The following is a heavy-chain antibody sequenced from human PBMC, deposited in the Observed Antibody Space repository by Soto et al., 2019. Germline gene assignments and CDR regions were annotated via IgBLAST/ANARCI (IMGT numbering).Heavy chain of an antibody. J-gene: IGHJ4*02. CDR3: ARGERLQQRDY. V-gene: IGHV4-4*02. D-gene: IGHD6-13*01. CDR1: GDSISSNKW. Sequence: QVQLQESGPGLVKPSGTLSLTCAVAGDSISSNKWWSWGRPPPGKVQGWRGEIYRSGSTNYTPSLQSRVIISVDKTKTQSYLKLSSVTDADTAIDYCARGERLQQRDYWGQGTLVTVSS. CDR2: IYRSGST.